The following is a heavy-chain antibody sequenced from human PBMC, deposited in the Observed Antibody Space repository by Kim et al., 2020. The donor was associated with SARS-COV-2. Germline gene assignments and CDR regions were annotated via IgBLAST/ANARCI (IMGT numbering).Heavy chain of an antibody. CDR1: GFTFSSYG. Sequence: GGSLRLSCAASGFTFSSYGMHWVRQAPGKGLEWVAVISYDGSNKYYADSVKGRFTISRDNSKNTLYLQMNSLRAEDTAVCYCAKNRVPAAIRGGPFDYWGQRTLVTVSS. CDR3: AKNRVPAAIRGGPFDY. CDR2: ISYDGSNK. V-gene: IGHV3-30*18. J-gene: IGHJ4*02. D-gene: IGHD2-2*01.